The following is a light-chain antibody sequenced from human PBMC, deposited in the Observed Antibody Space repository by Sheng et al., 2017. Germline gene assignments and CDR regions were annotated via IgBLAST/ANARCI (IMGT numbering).Light chain of an antibody. CDR1: SSDIGGYNY. Sequence: QSALTQPPSASGSPGQSVTISCTGTSSDIGGYNYVSWYQQHPGKAPKLMISEVTKRPSGVPDRFSGSKSGNTASLTVSGLQADDEADYYCSSYAGSNIGVFGGGTKLTVL. CDR3: SSYAGSNIGV. CDR2: EVT. J-gene: IGLJ2*01. V-gene: IGLV2-8*01.